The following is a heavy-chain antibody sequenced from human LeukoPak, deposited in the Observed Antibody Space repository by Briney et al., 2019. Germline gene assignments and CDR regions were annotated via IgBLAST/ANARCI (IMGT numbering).Heavy chain of an antibody. CDR1: GFTFSSYG. V-gene: IGHV3-23*01. CDR3: ARGSGDLGLDY. J-gene: IGHJ4*02. D-gene: IGHD7-27*01. Sequence: GGSLRLSCAASGFTFSSYGMSWVRQAPGKGLEWVSAISGSGGSTYYADSVKGRFTISRDNSKNTLYLQMNSLRAEDTAVYYCARGSGDLGLDYWGQGTLVTVSS. CDR2: ISGSGGST.